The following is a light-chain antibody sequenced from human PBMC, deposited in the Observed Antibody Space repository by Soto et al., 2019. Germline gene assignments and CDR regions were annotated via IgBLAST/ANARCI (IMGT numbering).Light chain of an antibody. Sequence: QSVLTQPASVSGSPGQSITIPCTGSSNDIGGYNYVSWYQQHPGRAPKLVIYKVSDRPSGVSTRFSASKSGNTASLTISGLRAEDEADYYCSSYSTTTTPQWVFGGGTKLTVL. CDR1: SNDIGGYNY. CDR3: SSYSTTTTPQWV. J-gene: IGLJ3*02. V-gene: IGLV2-14*01. CDR2: KVS.